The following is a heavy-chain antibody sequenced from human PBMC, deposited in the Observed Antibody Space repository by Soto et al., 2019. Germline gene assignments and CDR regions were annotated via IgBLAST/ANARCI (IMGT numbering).Heavy chain of an antibody. Sequence: QVQLVQSGAEVKKPGASVKVSCKASGYTFTSYYMHWVRQAPGQGLEWMGIINPSGGSTSYAQKYQGRVTMTRDTSTRTVYMELSSLRSEDTDVYYCARETLYCTNGVCNYYYYYGMDVWGQGTTVTVSS. V-gene: IGHV1-46*01. CDR3: ARETLYCTNGVCNYYYYYGMDV. CDR1: GYTFTSYY. CDR2: INPSGGST. D-gene: IGHD2-8*01. J-gene: IGHJ6*02.